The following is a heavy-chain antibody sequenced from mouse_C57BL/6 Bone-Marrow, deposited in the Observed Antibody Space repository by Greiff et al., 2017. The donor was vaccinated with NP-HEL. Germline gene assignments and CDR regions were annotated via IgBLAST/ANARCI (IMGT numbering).Heavy chain of an antibody. CDR3: ARHPYYYGSSPWFAY. CDR1: GFTFSDYY. Sequence: EVQRVESGGGLVQPGGSLKLSCAASGFTFSDYYMYWVRQTPEKRLEWVAYISNGGGSTYYPDTVKGRFTISRDNAKNTLYLQMSRLKSEDTAMYYCARHPYYYGSSPWFAYWGQGTLVTVSA. J-gene: IGHJ3*01. CDR2: ISNGGGST. V-gene: IGHV5-12*01. D-gene: IGHD1-1*01.